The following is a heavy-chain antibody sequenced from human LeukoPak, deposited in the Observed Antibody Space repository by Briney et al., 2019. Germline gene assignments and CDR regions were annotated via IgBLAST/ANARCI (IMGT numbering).Heavy chain of an antibody. Sequence: ASVKVSCKASGYTFTSYAMNWVRQAPGQGLEWMGWINTNTGNPTYAQGFTGRFVFSLDTSVSTAYLQISSLKAEDTAVYYCARDRRIYDYVWGSYRPGGDYFDYWGQGTLVTVSS. CDR3: ARDRRIYDYVWGSYRPGGDYFDY. CDR2: INTNTGNP. CDR1: GYTFTSYA. J-gene: IGHJ4*02. D-gene: IGHD3-16*02. V-gene: IGHV7-4-1*02.